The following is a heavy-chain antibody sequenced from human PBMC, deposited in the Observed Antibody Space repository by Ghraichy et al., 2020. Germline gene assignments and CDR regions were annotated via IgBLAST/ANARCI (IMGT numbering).Heavy chain of an antibody. J-gene: IGHJ5*02. D-gene: IGHD3-3*01. CDR1: GGSFSGYY. CDR3: ARGPRLITIFGVVIKNWFDP. Sequence: SQTLSLTCAVYGGSFSGYYWSWIRQPPGKGLEWIGEINHSGSTNYNPSLKSRVTISVDTSKNQFSLKLSSVTAADTAVYYCARGPRLITIFGVVIKNWFDPWGQGTLVTVSS. CDR2: INHSGST. V-gene: IGHV4-34*01.